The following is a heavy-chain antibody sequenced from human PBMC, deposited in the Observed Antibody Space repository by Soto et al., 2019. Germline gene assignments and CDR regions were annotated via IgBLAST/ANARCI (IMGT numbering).Heavy chain of an antibody. Sequence: SVKVSCKASGGTFSSYAISWVRQAPGQGLEWMGGIIPIFGTANYAQKFQGRVTITADESTSTAYKELSSLRSEDTAVYYCARDSLYCSGGSCYSSRFDPWGQGTLVTVSS. CDR3: ARDSLYCSGGSCYSSRFDP. V-gene: IGHV1-69*13. CDR2: IIPIFGTA. J-gene: IGHJ5*02. CDR1: GGTFSSYA. D-gene: IGHD2-15*01.